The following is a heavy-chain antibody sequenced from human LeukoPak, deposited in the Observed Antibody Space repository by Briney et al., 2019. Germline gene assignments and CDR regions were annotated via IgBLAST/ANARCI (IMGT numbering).Heavy chain of an antibody. J-gene: IGHJ4*02. CDR1: GGTFSSYA. Sequence: SVKVSCKASGGTFSSYAISWVRQAPGQGLEWMGGIIPIFGPANYAQEFQGRVTITADESTSTAYMELSSLRSEDTAVYYCARAYSSGWYFDYWGQGTLVTVSS. CDR3: ARAYSSGWYFDY. CDR2: IIPIFGPA. D-gene: IGHD6-19*01. V-gene: IGHV1-69*13.